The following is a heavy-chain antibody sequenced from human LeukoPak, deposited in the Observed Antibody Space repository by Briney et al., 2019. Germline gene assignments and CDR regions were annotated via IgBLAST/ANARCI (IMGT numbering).Heavy chain of an antibody. V-gene: IGHV1-2*02. CDR1: GYTFTSYD. CDR2: INPNSGGT. J-gene: IGHJ6*03. Sequence: ASVKVSCKASGYTFTSYDINWVRQATGQGLEWMGWINPNSGGTDYAQKFQGRVTMTRDTSISTAYMELSRLRSDDTAVYYCARGWGLLWFGESDYYYYYMDVWGKGTTVTVSS. CDR3: ARGWGLLWFGESDYYYYYMDV. D-gene: IGHD3-10*01.